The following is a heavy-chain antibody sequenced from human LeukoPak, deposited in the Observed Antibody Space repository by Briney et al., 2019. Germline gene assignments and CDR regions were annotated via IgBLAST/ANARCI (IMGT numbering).Heavy chain of an antibody. Sequence: SETLSLTCTVSGGSISSSSYYWGWIRQPPGKGLEWIGSIYYSGSTYYNPSLKSRVTISVDTSKNQLSLKLSSVTAADTAVYYCARLIIEGSGRHYDYWGQGTLVTVSS. CDR3: ARLIIEGSGRHYDY. CDR1: GGSISSSSYY. V-gene: IGHV4-39*01. D-gene: IGHD3-10*01. CDR2: IYYSGST. J-gene: IGHJ4*02.